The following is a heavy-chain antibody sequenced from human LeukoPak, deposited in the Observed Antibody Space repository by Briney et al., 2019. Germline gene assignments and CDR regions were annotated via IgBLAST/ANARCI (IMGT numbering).Heavy chain of an antibody. V-gene: IGHV1-18*01. J-gene: IGHJ4*02. CDR3: VRGYCSGGSCYGLYFDY. CDR2: ISAYNGNT. D-gene: IGHD2-15*01. Sequence: ASVKVSCKASGYTFTSYGISWVRQAPGQGLEWMGWISAYNGNTNYAQKLQGRVTMTTDTSTSTAYMELRSLRSDDTAVYYCVRGYCSGGSCYGLYFDYWGQGTLVTVSS. CDR1: GYTFTSYG.